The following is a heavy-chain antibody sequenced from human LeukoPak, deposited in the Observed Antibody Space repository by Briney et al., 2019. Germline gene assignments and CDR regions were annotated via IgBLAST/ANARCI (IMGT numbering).Heavy chain of an antibody. V-gene: IGHV4-61*10. J-gene: IGHJ4*02. D-gene: IGHD1-26*01. CDR1: GGSISSGSYY. CDR2: INHSGST. Sequence: SETLSLTCTVSGGSISSGSYYWSWIRQPAGKGLEWIGEINHSGSTNYNPSLKSRVTISVDTSKNQFSLKLSSVTAADTAVYYCARRRTFLVGATTRFGYYFDYWGQGTLVTVSS. CDR3: ARRRTFLVGATTRFGYYFDY.